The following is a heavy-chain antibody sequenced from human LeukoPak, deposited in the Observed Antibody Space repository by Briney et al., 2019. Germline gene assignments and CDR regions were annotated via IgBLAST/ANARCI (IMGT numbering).Heavy chain of an antibody. D-gene: IGHD5-12*01. J-gene: IGHJ6*02. CDR1: GFTVSSNY. V-gene: IGHV3-66*01. Sequence: GGSLRLSCAASGFTVSSNYMSWVCQAPGKGLEWVSVIYSGGSTYYADSVKGRFTISRDNSKNTLYLQMNSLRAEDTAVYYCARDVVATISESYGMDVWGQGTTVTVSS. CDR3: ARDVVATISESYGMDV. CDR2: IYSGGST.